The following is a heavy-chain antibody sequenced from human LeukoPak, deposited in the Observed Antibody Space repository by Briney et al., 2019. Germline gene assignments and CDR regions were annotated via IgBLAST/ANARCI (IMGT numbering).Heavy chain of an antibody. J-gene: IGHJ5*02. D-gene: IGHD2-21*02. CDR3: ARLHIVVVTAIPGSWFDP. CDR2: IYPGDSDT. Sequence: GESLKISCKGSGYSFTSYWIGWVRQMPGKGLEWMGIIYPGDSDTRYSPSFQGQVTISADKSISTAYLQWSSLKASDTAMYYCARLHIVVVTAIPGSWFDPWGQGTLVTVSS. V-gene: IGHV5-51*01. CDR1: GYSFTSYW.